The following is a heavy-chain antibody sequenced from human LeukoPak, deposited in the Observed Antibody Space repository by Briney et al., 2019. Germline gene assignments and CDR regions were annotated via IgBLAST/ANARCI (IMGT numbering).Heavy chain of an antibody. Sequence: SETLSLTCTVSGGSISSYYWSWIRQPPGKGLEWIGYIYYSGSTNYNPSLKSRVTISVDTSKNQFSLKLSPVTAADTAVYYCARVRYFDWRGGLDPWGQGTLFTVSS. CDR2: IYYSGST. V-gene: IGHV4-59*01. D-gene: IGHD3-9*01. J-gene: IGHJ5*02. CDR1: GGSISSYY. CDR3: ARVRYFDWRGGLDP.